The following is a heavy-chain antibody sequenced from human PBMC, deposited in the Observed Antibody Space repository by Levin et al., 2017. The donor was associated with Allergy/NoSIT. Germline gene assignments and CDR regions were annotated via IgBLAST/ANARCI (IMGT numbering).Heavy chain of an antibody. CDR3: ASFSYYDYIWGSYRSAPDDAFDI. D-gene: IGHD3-16*02. V-gene: IGHV4-61*01. J-gene: IGHJ3*02. CDR2: IYYSGST. CDR1: GGSVSSGSYY. Sequence: PSETLSLTCTVSGGSVSSGSYYWSWIRQPPGKGLEWIGYIYYSGSTNYNPSLKSRVTISVDTSKNQFSLKLSSVTAADTAVYYCASFSYYDYIWGSYRSAPDDAFDIWGQGTMVTVSS.